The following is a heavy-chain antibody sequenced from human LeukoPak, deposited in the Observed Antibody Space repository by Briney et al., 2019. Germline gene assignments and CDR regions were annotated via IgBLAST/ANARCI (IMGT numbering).Heavy chain of an antibody. J-gene: IGHJ4*02. D-gene: IGHD5-18*01. CDR2: IYSSASN. V-gene: IGHV4-30-2*05. CDR1: GGPISSGGYS. CDR3: ASWGYSYGFDY. Sequence: SETLFLSCAVSGGPISSGGYSWSCIRQPPGKGLEWNRYIYSSASNYYNPSLKGRVTISVDTSKNQLSLNLRSVAAAATALYSWASWGYSYGFDYWGQGTLVTVSP.